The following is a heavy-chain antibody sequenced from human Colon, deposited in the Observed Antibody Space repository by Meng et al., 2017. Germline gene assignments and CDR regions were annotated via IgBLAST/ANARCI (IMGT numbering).Heavy chain of an antibody. CDR1: GGSINSSNW. CDR3: SRGVVAGAMVWFDP. V-gene: IGHV4-4*02. J-gene: IGHJ5*02. D-gene: IGHD2-2*01. CDR2: IYHGGNT. Sequence: QVQLQESGPGLVKPSGTLSLTCAVSGGSINSSNWWLWGRQPPGKGLEWLGEIYHGGNTNYNPSLKSRVTLSLDKSKNQFSLRLTSVTAADTAMYYCSRGVVAGAMVWFDPWGPGTLVTVSS.